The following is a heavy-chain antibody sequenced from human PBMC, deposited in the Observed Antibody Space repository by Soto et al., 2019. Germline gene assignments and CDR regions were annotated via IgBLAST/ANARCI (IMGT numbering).Heavy chain of an antibody. CDR2: IYYSGST. Sequence: SETLSLTCTVSGGSVSSGSYYWSWIRQPPGKGLEWIGYIYYSGSTNYNPSLKSRVTISVDTSKNQFSLKLSSVTAADTAVYYCARDQRCGGDCRWFDPWGQGTLVTVS. J-gene: IGHJ5*02. V-gene: IGHV4-61*01. CDR3: ARDQRCGGDCRWFDP. CDR1: GGSVSSGSYY. D-gene: IGHD2-21*02.